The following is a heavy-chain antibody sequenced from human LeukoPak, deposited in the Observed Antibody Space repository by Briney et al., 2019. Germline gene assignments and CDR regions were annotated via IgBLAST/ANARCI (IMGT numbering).Heavy chain of an antibody. J-gene: IGHJ5*02. V-gene: IGHV4-59*01. CDR2: IYYSGNT. CDR1: GGSISSFY. D-gene: IGHD3-10*01. CDR3: AREVHYYGSGTYFFWFDP. Sequence: SETLSLTCTVSGGSISSFYWSWIRQSPGKELEWIGYIYYSGNTKYNPSLKGRITMAVDTSKNQVSLKLTSVTAADTAIYYCAREVHYYGSGTYFFWFDPWGQGTLVAVSS.